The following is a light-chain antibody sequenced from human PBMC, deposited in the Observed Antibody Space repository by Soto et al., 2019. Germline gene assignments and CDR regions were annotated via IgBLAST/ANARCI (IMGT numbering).Light chain of an antibody. CDR1: QSISSN. V-gene: IGKV3-15*01. CDR2: AAS. CDR3: QQHNNWQWT. Sequence: EIVVTQSPATLSVSPGERATLSCRASQSISSNLAWYQQRPGQAPRLLIYAASTRATGIPVRFSGSGSGTEFTLTISSLQSEDFAVYYCQQHNNWQWTFGQGTRVEIK. J-gene: IGKJ1*01.